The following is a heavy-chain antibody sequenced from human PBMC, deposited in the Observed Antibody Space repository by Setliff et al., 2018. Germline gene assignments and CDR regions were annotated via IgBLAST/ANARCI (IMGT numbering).Heavy chain of an antibody. J-gene: IGHJ6*01. Sequence: ASVKVSCKTSGCTFSSYGISWVRQAPGQGLQWMGWISADNGHTKNVQEFQGRVTMTTDTTTSTAYMELRSLRSDDTAVYYCARERAYDGINYYGMDVWGQGTTVTVSS. V-gene: IGHV1-18*01. D-gene: IGHD3-22*01. CDR3: ARERAYDGINYYGMDV. CDR1: GCTFSSYG. CDR2: ISADNGHT.